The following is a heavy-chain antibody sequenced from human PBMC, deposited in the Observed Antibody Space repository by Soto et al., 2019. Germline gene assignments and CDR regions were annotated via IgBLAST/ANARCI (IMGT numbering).Heavy chain of an antibody. Sequence: EVQLLESGGGLEQPGGSLRLSCVASGFTISSYAMSWVRQAPGKGLEWVSAISGSGGSTYYADSVKGRFTISRDSSKNTLYMQMNSLRAEDTAIYYCVKDYSMVGTFYWGQGTLVTVSS. D-gene: IGHD3-10*02. J-gene: IGHJ4*02. V-gene: IGHV3-23*01. CDR2: ISGSGGST. CDR1: GFTISSYA. CDR3: VKDYSMVGTFY.